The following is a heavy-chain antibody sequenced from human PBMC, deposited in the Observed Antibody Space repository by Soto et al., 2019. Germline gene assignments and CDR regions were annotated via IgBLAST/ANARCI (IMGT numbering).Heavy chain of an antibody. CDR1: GFSLSTSGVG. CDR2: IYWDDDK. Sequence: QITLKESGPTLVKPTQTLTLTCTFSGFSLSTSGVGVGWIRQPPGKALEWLALIYWDDDKRYSPSLKSRLTITKDTSKNQVVLTMTNMDPVDTATYYCAHSPLSGSGWFPSDWYFDLWGRGTLVTVSS. V-gene: IGHV2-5*02. CDR3: AHSPLSGSGWFPSDWYFDL. J-gene: IGHJ2*01. D-gene: IGHD6-19*01.